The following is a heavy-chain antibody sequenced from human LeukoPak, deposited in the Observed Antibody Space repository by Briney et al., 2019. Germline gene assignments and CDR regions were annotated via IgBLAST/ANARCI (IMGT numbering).Heavy chain of an antibody. CDR2: IRYDGSNK. CDR1: GFTFSSYD. CDR3: AKTYCGGDCPTTIGY. D-gene: IGHD2-21*01. Sequence: GGSLRLSCAASGFTFSSYDMHWVRQAPGKGLEWVAFIRYDGSNKYYADSVKGRFTISRDNSKNTLYLQMNSLRAEDTAVYYCAKTYCGGDCPTTIGYWGQGTLVTVSS. V-gene: IGHV3-30*02. J-gene: IGHJ4*02.